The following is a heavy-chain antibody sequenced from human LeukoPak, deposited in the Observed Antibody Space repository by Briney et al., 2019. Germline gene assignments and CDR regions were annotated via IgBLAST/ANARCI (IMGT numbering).Heavy chain of an antibody. CDR3: ARTTEAHSWRTRYYDYYMDV. J-gene: IGHJ6*03. V-gene: IGHV4-59*01. Sequence: SETLSLTCTVSGGSISSYYWSWIRQPPGKGLEWIGYIYYSGSTNYNPSLKSRVTISVDTSKNQFSLKLSSVTAADTAVYYCARTTEAHSWRTRYYDYYMDVWGKGTTVTASS. CDR2: IYYSGST. CDR1: GGSISSYY. D-gene: IGHD6-13*01.